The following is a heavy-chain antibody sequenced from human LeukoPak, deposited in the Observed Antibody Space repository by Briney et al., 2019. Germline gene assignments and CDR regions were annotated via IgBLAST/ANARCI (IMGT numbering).Heavy chain of an antibody. J-gene: IGHJ4*02. V-gene: IGHV3-21*01. CDR3: AREVIAAYSFDY. CDR1: GFTFSTHA. CDR2: ITISSSYI. Sequence: GGSLRLSCAASGFTFSTHAMTWVRQAPGKGLEWVSSITISSSYIYYADSVKGRFTISRDNAKNSLYLQMNSLRAEDTAVYYCAREVIAAYSFDYWGQGTLVTVSS. D-gene: IGHD6-6*01.